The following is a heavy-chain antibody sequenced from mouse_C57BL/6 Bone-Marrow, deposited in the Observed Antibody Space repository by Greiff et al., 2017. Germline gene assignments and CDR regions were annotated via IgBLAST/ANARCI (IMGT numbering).Heavy chain of an antibody. CDR1: GFTFSSYA. J-gene: IGHJ4*01. Sequence: EVMLVESGGGLVKPGGSLKLSCAASGFTFSSYAMSWVRQTPEKRLEWVATISDGGSYTYYPDNVKGRFTISRDNAKNNLYLQMSHLKSEDTAMYYCARDPLLGSPYYYAMDYWGQGTSVTVSS. V-gene: IGHV5-4*01. CDR3: ARDPLLGSPYYYAMDY. D-gene: IGHD1-1*01. CDR2: ISDGGSYT.